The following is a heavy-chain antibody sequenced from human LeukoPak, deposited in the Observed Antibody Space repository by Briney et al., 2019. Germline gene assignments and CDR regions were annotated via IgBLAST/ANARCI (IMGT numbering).Heavy chain of an antibody. V-gene: IGHV3-30*03. CDR2: ISYDGSNK. D-gene: IGHD1-7*01. J-gene: IGHJ1*01. CDR3: AAYHASGTFGYFQH. CDR1: GFTFNPYG. Sequence: GGSPRLSCAASGFTFNPYGMHWVRQAPGKGLEWLAVISYDGSNKYFADSVEGRLVVSRDNSNNTLYLHMNTLRPDDTGIYYCAAYHASGTFGYFQHWGQGTLVTVSS.